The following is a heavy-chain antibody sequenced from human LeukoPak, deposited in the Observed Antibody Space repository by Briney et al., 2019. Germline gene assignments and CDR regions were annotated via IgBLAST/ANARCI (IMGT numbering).Heavy chain of an antibody. V-gene: IGHV3-9*01. CDR3: AKMEGQRLYDYCMDV. CDR2: ISWSGNRI. D-gene: IGHD3-3*01. Sequence: GRSLRLSCTASGFTFDNYAMHWVRQAPGKGLECVTSISWSGNRIENADSVKGRFTISRDNSKNTLYLHMNSLRADDTAVYYCAKMEGQRLYDYCMDVWGRGTTVTVSS. CDR1: GFTFDNYA. J-gene: IGHJ6*03.